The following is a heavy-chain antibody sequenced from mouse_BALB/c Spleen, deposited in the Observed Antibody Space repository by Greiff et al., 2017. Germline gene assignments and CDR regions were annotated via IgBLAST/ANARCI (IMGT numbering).Heavy chain of an antibody. J-gene: IGHJ2*01. V-gene: IGHV1S56*01. Sequence: QVQLQQSGAELVRPGASVKLSCKASGYTFTSYDINWVKQRPGQGLEWIGWIYPGDGSTKYNEKFKGKATLTADKSSSTAYMQLSSLTSENSAVYFCARGYGNYYYFDYWGQGTTLTVSS. D-gene: IGHD2-10*02. CDR3: ARGYGNYYYFDY. CDR2: IYPGDGST. CDR1: GYTFTSYD.